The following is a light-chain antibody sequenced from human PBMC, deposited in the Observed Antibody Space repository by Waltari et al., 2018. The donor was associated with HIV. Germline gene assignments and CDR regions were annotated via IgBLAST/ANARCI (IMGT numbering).Light chain of an antibody. Sequence: VMTQSPLSLPVTPGEPASISCRSSQSLLHSNGYNYLDWYLQKPGQSPQLLISLGSNRASGVPDRFSGSGSGTDFTLKISRVEAEDVGIYYCMQALQTPRTFGQGTKVEI. CDR1: QSLLHSNGYNY. CDR2: LGS. V-gene: IGKV2-28*01. CDR3: MQALQTPRT. J-gene: IGKJ1*01.